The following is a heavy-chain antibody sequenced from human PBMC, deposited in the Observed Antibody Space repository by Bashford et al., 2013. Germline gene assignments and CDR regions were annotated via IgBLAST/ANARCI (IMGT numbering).Heavy chain of an antibody. Sequence: VRQAPGKGLEWVSYISSSSGTIKYADSVKGRFTISRDNARNSLYLQMNSLRAEDTAMYYCAREDPALDCWGQGTLVTVS. CDR3: AREDPALDC. V-gene: IGHV3-48*01. D-gene: IGHD2-2*01. CDR2: ISSSSGTI. J-gene: IGHJ4*02.